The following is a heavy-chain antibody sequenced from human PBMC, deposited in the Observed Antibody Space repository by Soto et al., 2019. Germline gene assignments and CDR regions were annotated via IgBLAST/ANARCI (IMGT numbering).Heavy chain of an antibody. J-gene: IGHJ6*02. CDR1: GYTFTSYA. CDR3: ARDRDWNHYYYYGMDV. V-gene: IGHV1-3*01. D-gene: IGHD1-1*01. Sequence: ASVKVSCKASGYTFTSYAMHWVRQAPGQRLEWMGWINAGNGNTKYSQKFQGRVTITRDTSASTAYMELSNLRSEDTAVYYCARDRDWNHYYYYGMDVWGQGTTVTVSS. CDR2: INAGNGNT.